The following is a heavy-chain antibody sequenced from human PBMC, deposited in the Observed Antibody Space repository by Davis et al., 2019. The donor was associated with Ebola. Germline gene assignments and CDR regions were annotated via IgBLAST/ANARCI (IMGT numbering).Heavy chain of an antibody. CDR1: GGSISSGSYY. V-gene: IGHV4-61*01. CDR2: IYYSGST. D-gene: IGHD3-10*01. Sequence: MPGGSLRLSCAVSGGSISSGSYYWSWIRQPPGTGLEWIGYIYYSGSTNYNPSLKSRVTISVDTSKNQFSLRLSSVTAADAAVYYCARVSWGFIDYWGQGTLVTVSS. CDR3: ARVSWGFIDY. J-gene: IGHJ4*02.